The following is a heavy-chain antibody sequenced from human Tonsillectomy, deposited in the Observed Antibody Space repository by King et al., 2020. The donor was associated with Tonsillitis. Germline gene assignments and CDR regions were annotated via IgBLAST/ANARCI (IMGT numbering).Heavy chain of an antibody. D-gene: IGHD3-3*01. CDR2: IQQDGSEK. Sequence: QLVQSGGGLVQPGGSLRLSCAASGFTFSSYWMTWVRQAPGKWLEWVANIQQDGSEKYYVESVKGRFTISRDNAKNSLYLQMNSLRAEDTAVYYCVTDFWSGYYDYWGQGILVTVSS. CDR1: GFTFSSYW. J-gene: IGHJ4*02. CDR3: VTDFWSGYYDY. V-gene: IGHV3-7*01.